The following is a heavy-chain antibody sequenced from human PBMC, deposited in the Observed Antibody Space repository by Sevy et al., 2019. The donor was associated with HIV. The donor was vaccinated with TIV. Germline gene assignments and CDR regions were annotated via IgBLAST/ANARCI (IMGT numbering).Heavy chain of an antibody. V-gene: IGHV3-30*02. CDR3: AKDRVVVVPAAPGLGYYYGMDV. D-gene: IGHD2-2*01. Sequence: LSLTCAASGFTFNYYGMYWVRQAPGKGLEWVSFIRYDGNNKDYADSVKGRFTISRDNSKNTVYLQMNSLRGEDTAVYHCAKDRVVVVPAAPGLGYYYGMDVWGQGTTVTVSS. CDR1: GFTFNYYG. J-gene: IGHJ6*02. CDR2: IRYDGNNK.